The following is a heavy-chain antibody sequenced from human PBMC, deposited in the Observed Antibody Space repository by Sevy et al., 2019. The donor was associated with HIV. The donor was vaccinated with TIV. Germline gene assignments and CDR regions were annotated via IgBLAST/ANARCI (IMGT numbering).Heavy chain of an antibody. V-gene: IGHV4-59*13. CDR3: ARYMGSGTSFDY. CDR1: SGSITNYY. D-gene: IGHD6-13*01. J-gene: IGHJ4*02. Sequence: SETLSLTCTVSSGSITNYYWGWIRQPPGMRLEWIGYIHSSGNTNSNPSLKSRVTISVDTSRNQFSLNLNSVTAADTAVYYCARYMGSGTSFDYWGQGTLVTVSS. CDR2: IHSSGNT.